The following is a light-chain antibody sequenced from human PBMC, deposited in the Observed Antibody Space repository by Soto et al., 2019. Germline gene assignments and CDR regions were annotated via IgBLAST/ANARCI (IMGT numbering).Light chain of an antibody. CDR1: SSNIGSNS. Sequence: QAVVTQPPSASGTPGQRVTISCSGSSSNIGSNSVNWYQQLPGTAPKLLIYRNNQRPSGVPDRFSGSKSGTSASLAISGLQSEDEADYYCAAWDDSLNGVFGGGTKVTVL. V-gene: IGLV1-44*01. CDR2: RNN. CDR3: AAWDDSLNGV. J-gene: IGLJ2*01.